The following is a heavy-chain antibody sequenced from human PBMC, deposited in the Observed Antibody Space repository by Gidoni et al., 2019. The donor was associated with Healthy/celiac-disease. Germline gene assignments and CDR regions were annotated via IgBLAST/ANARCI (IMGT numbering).Heavy chain of an antibody. CDR1: GRTFSSYA. D-gene: IGHD1-26*01. CDR2: IIPIFGTA. CDR3: ARAHSSGSFLDY. Sequence: QVQLVQSGSEVKKPGSSVKVSCKASGRTFSSYAISWVRQAPGQGLEWMGGIIPIFGTANYAQKFQGRVTITAEESTSTAYMELSSLRSEDTAVYYCARAHSSGSFLDYWGQGTLVTVSS. V-gene: IGHV1-69*01. J-gene: IGHJ4*02.